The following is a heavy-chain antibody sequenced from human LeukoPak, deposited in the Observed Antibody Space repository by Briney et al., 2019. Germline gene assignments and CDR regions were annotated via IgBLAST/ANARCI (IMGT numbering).Heavy chain of an antibody. D-gene: IGHD1-1*01. CDR3: ARDDPFDY. CDR1: GFTFRTYA. J-gene: IGHJ4*02. V-gene: IGHV3-23*01. CDR2: ISSSGGGT. Sequence: PGGSLRLSCAASGFTFRTYAMNWVRQAPGKGLEWVSAISSSGGGTYDADSVKGRFTSSRDNSKNTLYLQMSRLRAEDTAVYYCARDDPFDYWGQGTLVTVSS.